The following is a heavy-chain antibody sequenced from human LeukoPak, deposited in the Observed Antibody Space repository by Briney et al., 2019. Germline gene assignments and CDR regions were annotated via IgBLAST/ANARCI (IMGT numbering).Heavy chain of an antibody. J-gene: IGHJ2*01. CDR3: ARWAGYCSGGSCYSAWYFDL. CDR1: GGSISRGGYS. Sequence: SQTLSLTCAVSGGSISRGGYSWSWIRQPPGKGLEWIGYIYHSGSTYYNPSLKSRVTISVDRSKNQFSLKLSSVTAADTAVYYCARWAGYCSGGSCYSAWYFDLWGRGTLVTVSS. D-gene: IGHD2-15*01. V-gene: IGHV4-30-2*01. CDR2: IYHSGST.